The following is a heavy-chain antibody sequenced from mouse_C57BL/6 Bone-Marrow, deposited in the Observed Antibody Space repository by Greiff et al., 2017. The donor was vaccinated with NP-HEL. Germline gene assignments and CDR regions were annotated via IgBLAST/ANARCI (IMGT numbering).Heavy chain of an antibody. J-gene: IGHJ1*03. D-gene: IGHD2-2*01. V-gene: IGHV1-55*01. Sequence: QVQLQQPGAELVKPGASVKMSCKASGYTFTSYWITWVKQRPGQGLEWIGDIYPGSGSTNYNEKFKSKATLTVDTSSSTAYMQLSSLTSEDSAVYDCVRPLWLRRRDWYFDVWGTGTTVTVSS. CDR3: VRPLWLRRRDWYFDV. CDR2: IYPGSGST. CDR1: GYTFTSYW.